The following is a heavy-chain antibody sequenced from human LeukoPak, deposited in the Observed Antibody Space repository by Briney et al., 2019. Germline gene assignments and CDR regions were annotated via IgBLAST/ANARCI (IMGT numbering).Heavy chain of an antibody. CDR1: GYTFTGYY. D-gene: IGHD3-9*01. Sequence: ASVKVSCKASGYTFTGYYMHWVRQAPGQGLEWMGWINPNSGGTNYAQKFQDRVSMTRDTSISTAYMQLSRLRSDDTAVYYCARSPHILTGENFDFWGQGTLLTVSS. V-gene: IGHV1-2*02. CDR3: ARSPHILTGENFDF. J-gene: IGHJ4*02. CDR2: INPNSGGT.